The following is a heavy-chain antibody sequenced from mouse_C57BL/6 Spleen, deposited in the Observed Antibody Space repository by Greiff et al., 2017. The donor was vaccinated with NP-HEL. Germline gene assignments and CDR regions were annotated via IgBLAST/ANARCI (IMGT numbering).Heavy chain of an antibody. CDR3: AREGSDAWLAY. CDR2: ISSGGDYT. CDR1: GFTFSSYA. J-gene: IGHJ3*01. V-gene: IGHV5S21*01. Sequence: EVQVVESGDGLVKPGGSLKLSCAASGFTFSSYAMSWVRQTPEKRLEWVAYISSGGDYTYYSDTVKGRFISSRDNARNPLYLKMSSLNSDDTAMYYCAREGSDAWLAYWGQGTLVTVSA.